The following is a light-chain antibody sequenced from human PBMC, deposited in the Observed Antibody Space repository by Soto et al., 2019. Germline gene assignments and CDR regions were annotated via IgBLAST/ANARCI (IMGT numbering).Light chain of an antibody. CDR1: SSNIGSNY. CDR2: RNN. CDR3: AAGEDGLGGQV. V-gene: IGLV1-47*01. Sequence: QSALTQPPSASGTPGQRVTISCSGSSSNIGSNYVYWYQQLPGTAPKLLIYRNNQRPSGVPDRFSGSKSGTSASLAISGLRSEDEVNYTWAAGEDGLGGQVFGPGTRVPVL. J-gene: IGLJ1*01.